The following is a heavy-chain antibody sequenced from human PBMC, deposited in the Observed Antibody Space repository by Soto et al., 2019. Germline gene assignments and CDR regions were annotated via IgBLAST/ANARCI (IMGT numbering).Heavy chain of an antibody. Sequence: ASVKVSCKASGGTFSSYAISWVRQAPGQGLEWMGGIIPIFGTANYAQKFQGRVTITADESTSTAYMELSSLRSEDTAVYYCAENIVVVPAATDPFYYYYYGMDVWGQGTTVTVSS. V-gene: IGHV1-69*13. J-gene: IGHJ6*02. CDR1: GGTFSSYA. CDR3: AENIVVVPAATDPFYYYYYGMDV. CDR2: IIPIFGTA. D-gene: IGHD2-2*01.